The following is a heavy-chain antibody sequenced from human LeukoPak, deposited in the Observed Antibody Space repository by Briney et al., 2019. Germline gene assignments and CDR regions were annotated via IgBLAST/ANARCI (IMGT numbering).Heavy chain of an antibody. D-gene: IGHD3-10*01. CDR2: ISSSSSYI. CDR1: GFTFSSYS. J-gene: IGHJ4*02. V-gene: IGHV3-21*01. Sequence: GGSLRLSCAASGFTFSSYSMNWVRQAPGKGLEWVSSISSSSSYIYYADSVKGRFTISRDNAKNSLYLQMNSLRAEDTAVYYCARDSSLGRFGELFFDYWGQGTLVTVSS. CDR3: ARDSSLGRFGELFFDY.